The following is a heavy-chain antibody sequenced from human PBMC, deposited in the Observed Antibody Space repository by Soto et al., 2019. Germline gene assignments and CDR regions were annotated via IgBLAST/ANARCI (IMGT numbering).Heavy chain of an antibody. Sequence: SETLSLTCAVFGGSFSGYYWSWIRQPPGKGLEWIGEINHSGSTNYNPSLKSRVTISVDTSKNQFSLKLSSVTAADTAVYYCARAQSIRGVIIVPYYFDYWGQGTLVTVSS. J-gene: IGHJ4*02. V-gene: IGHV4-34*01. CDR1: GGSFSGYY. CDR2: INHSGST. CDR3: ARAQSIRGVIIVPYYFDY. D-gene: IGHD3-10*01.